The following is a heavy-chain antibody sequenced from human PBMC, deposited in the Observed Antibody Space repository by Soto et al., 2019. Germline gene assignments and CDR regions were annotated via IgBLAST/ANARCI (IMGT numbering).Heavy chain of an antibody. J-gene: IGHJ4*02. D-gene: IGHD3-10*01. CDR3: ARYHYGSGSYSLFDF. CDR1: GGSISSGGYY. Sequence: SETLSLTCTVSGGSISSGGYYWTWIRQPPGKDLEWIGYIYYSGNAYYNPSLQSRITISVDTSKNQFSLKLTSVTAADTAVYYCARYHYGSGSYSLFDFWGQGTLVTVSS. CDR2: IYYSGNA. V-gene: IGHV4-30-4*01.